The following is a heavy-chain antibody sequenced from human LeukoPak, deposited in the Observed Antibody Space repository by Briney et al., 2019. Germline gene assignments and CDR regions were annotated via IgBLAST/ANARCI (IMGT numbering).Heavy chain of an antibody. V-gene: IGHV3-30*04. D-gene: IGHD2-21*02. CDR3: AKDYDPVVVTAIPDY. J-gene: IGHJ4*02. CDR1: GFTFSSYA. Sequence: GRSLRLSCAASGFTFSSYAMHWVRQAPGKGLEWVAVISYDGSNKYYADSVKGRFTISRDNSKNTLYLQMNSLRAEDTAVYYCAKDYDPVVVTAIPDYWGQGTLVTVSS. CDR2: ISYDGSNK.